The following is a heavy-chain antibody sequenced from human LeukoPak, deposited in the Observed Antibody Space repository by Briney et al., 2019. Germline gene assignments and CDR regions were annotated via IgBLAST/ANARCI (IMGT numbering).Heavy chain of an antibody. J-gene: IGHJ6*04. V-gene: IGHV4-4*08. Sequence: SETLSLTCSVSGDSISNFYWSWIRQPPGRGLEWIGRMHSSGRSNYNPSLKGRVSISIDKAMNQFSLKVTSVTAADTAVYFCARDPMVRYSSEGYMDVWGKGTTVTISS. D-gene: IGHD6-19*01. CDR2: MHSSGRS. CDR3: ARDPMVRYSSEGYMDV. CDR1: GDSISNFY.